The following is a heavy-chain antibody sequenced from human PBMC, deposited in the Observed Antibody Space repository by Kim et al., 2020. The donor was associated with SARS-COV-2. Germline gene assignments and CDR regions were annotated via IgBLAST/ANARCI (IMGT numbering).Heavy chain of an antibody. CDR3: ARLSVTQGVW. CDR2: IYYSGST. V-gene: IGHV4-39*07. D-gene: IGHD3-16*02. CDR1: GGSISSSSYY. J-gene: IGHJ4*02. Sequence: SETLSLTCTVSGGSISSSSYYWGWIRQPPGKGLEWIGSIYYSGSTYYNPSLKSRVTISVDTSKNQFSLKLSSVTAADTAVYYCARLSVTQGVWWGQGTLVTVSS.